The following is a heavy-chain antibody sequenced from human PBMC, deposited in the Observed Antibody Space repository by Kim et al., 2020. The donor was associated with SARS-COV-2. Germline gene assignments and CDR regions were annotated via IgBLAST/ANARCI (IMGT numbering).Heavy chain of an antibody. V-gene: IGHV4-59*01. CDR3: ASVALLGFGELSGAFDY. D-gene: IGHD3-10*01. Sequence: LKSRVTISVDTSKNQFSLKLSSVTAADTAVYYCASVALLGFGELSGAFDYWGQGTLVTVSS. J-gene: IGHJ4*02.